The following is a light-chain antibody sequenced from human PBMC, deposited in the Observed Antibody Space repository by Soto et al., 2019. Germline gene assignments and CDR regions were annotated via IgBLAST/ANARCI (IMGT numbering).Light chain of an antibody. V-gene: IGLV2-14*01. Sequence: TQPAYVSGSPGQSITISCTGSSSDIGDYAYVSWYQQHPDKAPKLMIYEVSNRPSGVSNRFSGSKSGNTASLTISGLLAEDEADYYCSSYTSSNSILFGGGTK. CDR1: SSDIGDYAY. J-gene: IGLJ3*02. CDR3: SSYTSSNSIL. CDR2: EVS.